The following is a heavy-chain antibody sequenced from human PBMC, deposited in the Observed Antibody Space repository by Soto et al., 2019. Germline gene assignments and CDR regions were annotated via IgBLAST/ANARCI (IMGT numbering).Heavy chain of an antibody. CDR2: INAANGDT. CDR1: GYTFRTYP. V-gene: IGHV1-3*01. J-gene: IGHJ4*02. Sequence: QVQLVQSGAEVKKPGASVKVSCKASGYTFRTYPMHWVRQAPGRGLEWMGWINAANGDTGYSRTFQDRVTISRDISASTAYMELSSLRSEDTAVYYCARKDDYGLGIYYFDHWGQGTLVTVSS. D-gene: IGHD3-10*01. CDR3: ARKDDYGLGIYYFDH.